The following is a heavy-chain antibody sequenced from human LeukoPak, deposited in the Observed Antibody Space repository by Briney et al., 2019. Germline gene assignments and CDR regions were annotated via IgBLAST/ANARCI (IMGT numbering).Heavy chain of an antibody. CDR2: IRYDGDNT. J-gene: IGHJ4*02. CDR3: AKGLTVYRSGFSAHRTFDY. CDR1: GFTLIRNG. D-gene: IGHD3-3*01. Sequence: GGSLRLSCVASGFTLIRNGMHWVRQAPGKGLEWVAFIRYDGDNTYYSDSVKGRFIISRNNSKNTVYLQMNSLRAEDTALYFCAKGLTVYRSGFSAHRTFDYWGQGTLVTVSS. V-gene: IGHV3-30*02.